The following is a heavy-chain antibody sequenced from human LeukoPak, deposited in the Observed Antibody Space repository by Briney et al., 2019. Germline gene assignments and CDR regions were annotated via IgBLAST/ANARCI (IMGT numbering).Heavy chain of an antibody. J-gene: IGHJ6*03. D-gene: IGHD6-19*01. CDR1: GFTFSDYY. Sequence: PGGSLRLSCAASGFTFSDYYMTWIRQAPGKGLEWVSYISSSGATVYYADSVKGRFTISRDNAKNSLYLQMNSLRAEDTAVYYCAKDQKGSGWYLTSMDVWGKGTTVTVSS. V-gene: IGHV3-11*04. CDR2: ISSSGATV. CDR3: AKDQKGSGWYLTSMDV.